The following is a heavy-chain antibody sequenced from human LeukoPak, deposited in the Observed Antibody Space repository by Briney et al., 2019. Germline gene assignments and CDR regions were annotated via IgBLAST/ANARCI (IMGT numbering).Heavy chain of an antibody. CDR2: ISGSGSAT. J-gene: IGHJ3*02. D-gene: IGHD4-17*01. CDR1: GFTFRSYA. CDR3: AKDQYGEAFDI. Sequence: GGSLRLSCAASGFTFRSYAMNWVRQAPGKGLEWVSAISGSGSATYYADSVKGRFTISRDNSKDTLYLQMNSLRAEDTAVYYCAKDQYGEAFDIWGPGTMVTVSS. V-gene: IGHV3-23*01.